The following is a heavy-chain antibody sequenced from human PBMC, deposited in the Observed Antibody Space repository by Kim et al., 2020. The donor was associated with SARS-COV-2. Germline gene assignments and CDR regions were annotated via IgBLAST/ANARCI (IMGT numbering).Heavy chain of an antibody. CDR2: IYDSGST. CDR1: GGPIKSYY. CDR3: ARHYYGSGGLPGLDV. J-gene: IGHJ6*02. Sequence: WETLSLTCTVSGGPIKSYYWSWIRHPPGKGLEWIGYIYDSGSTNYNPSLRSRVTISDDTPKNQFSLKLSAVTAADTAVYYCARHYYGSGGLPGLDVWGQGTTVTVSS. V-gene: IGHV4-59*08. D-gene: IGHD3-10*01.